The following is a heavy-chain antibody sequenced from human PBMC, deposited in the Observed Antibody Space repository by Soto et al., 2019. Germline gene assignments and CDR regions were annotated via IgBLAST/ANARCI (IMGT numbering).Heavy chain of an antibody. CDR1: GGTFSSYA. V-gene: IGHV1-69*13. Sequence: SVKVSCKASGGTFSSYAISWARQAPGQGLEWMGGIIPIFGTANYAQKFQGRVTITADESTSTAYMELSSLRSEDTAVYYCARDLGVGQLVLPVSVWGQGTTVTVSS. J-gene: IGHJ6*02. CDR3: ARDLGVGQLVLPVSV. CDR2: IIPIFGTA. D-gene: IGHD6-6*01.